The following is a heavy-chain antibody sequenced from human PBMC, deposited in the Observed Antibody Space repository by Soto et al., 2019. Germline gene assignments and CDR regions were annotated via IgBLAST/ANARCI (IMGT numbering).Heavy chain of an antibody. CDR2: IYTIENT. V-gene: IGHV4-31*03. D-gene: IGHD6-13*01. J-gene: IGHJ4*02. Sequence: SETLSLTCTVSGGSINTGGYYWTWLRQYPGQGLEWIGYIYTIENTYYNPSLESRVTLSDDRSKNQFSLRLTSVTAADTAVYFCARGRSGAAGTFDYWGQGALVTVSS. CDR3: ARGRSGAAGTFDY. CDR1: GGSINTGGYY.